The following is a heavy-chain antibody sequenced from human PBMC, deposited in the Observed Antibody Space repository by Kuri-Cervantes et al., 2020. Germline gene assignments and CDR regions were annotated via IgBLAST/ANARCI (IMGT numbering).Heavy chain of an antibody. CDR2: ISGSGGST. CDR3: AKFGDRWSGYYLDEDDY. CDR1: GFTFSSYA. J-gene: IGHJ4*02. D-gene: IGHD3-3*01. V-gene: IGHV3-23*01. Sequence: GESLKISCAASGFTFSSYAMSWVRQAPGKGLERVSAISGSGGSTYYADSVKGRFTISRDNSKNTLYLQMNSLRAEDTAVYYCAKFGDRWSGYYLDEDDYWGQGTLVTVSS.